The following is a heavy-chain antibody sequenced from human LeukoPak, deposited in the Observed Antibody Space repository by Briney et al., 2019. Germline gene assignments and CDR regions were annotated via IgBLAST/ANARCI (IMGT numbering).Heavy chain of an antibody. CDR1: GFTFSIYG. CDR3: AKIGANVGF. J-gene: IGHJ4*02. CDR2: ISYDGSNK. Sequence: GGSLRLSCAASGFTFSIYGMHWVRQAPGKGLEWVAFISYDGSNKYYADSVKGRFTISRDNSKNTLYLQMNSLRAEDTAVYYCAKIGANVGFWGQGTLVTVSS. V-gene: IGHV3-30*18. D-gene: IGHD4/OR15-4a*01.